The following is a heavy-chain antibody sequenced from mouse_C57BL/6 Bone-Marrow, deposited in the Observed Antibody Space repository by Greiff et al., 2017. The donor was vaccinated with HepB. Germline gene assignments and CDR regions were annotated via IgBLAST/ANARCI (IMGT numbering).Heavy chain of an antibody. V-gene: IGHV1-64*01. D-gene: IGHD2-2*01. J-gene: IGHJ4*01. CDR1: GYTFTSYW. CDR2: IHPNSGST. CDR3: ARKTGSMDY. Sequence: QVQLQQPGAELVKPGASVKLSCKASGYTFTSYWMHWVKQRPGQGLEWIGMIHPNSGSTNNNEKFKSKATLTVDKSCSTAYMQLSSLTSEDSAVYYCARKTGSMDYWGQGTSVTVSS.